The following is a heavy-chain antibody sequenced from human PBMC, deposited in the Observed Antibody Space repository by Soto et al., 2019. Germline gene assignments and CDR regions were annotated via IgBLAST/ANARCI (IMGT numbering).Heavy chain of an antibody. D-gene: IGHD2-15*01. V-gene: IGHV3-23*01. CDR1: GFDFNKYA. J-gene: IGHJ4*02. CDR3: AKDSPSNTTSPYSIDS. Sequence: GGSLRLSCAAFGFDFNKYAMTWVRQAPGKGLQWVSSITSNGDSTYYADSVKGRFTTSRDNSKNTLYLQMNSLRADDTAVFYCAKDSPSNTTSPYSIDSWGQGTLVTVSS. CDR2: ITSNGDST.